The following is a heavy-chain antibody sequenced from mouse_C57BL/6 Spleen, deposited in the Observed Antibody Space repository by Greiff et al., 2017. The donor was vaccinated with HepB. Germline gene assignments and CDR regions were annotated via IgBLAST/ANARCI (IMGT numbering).Heavy chain of an antibody. CDR1: GFTFSSYA. V-gene: IGHV5-9-1*02. CDR3: TRDGGLRLWFAY. D-gene: IGHD2-4*01. CDR2: ISSGGDYI. Sequence: EVKLQESGEGLVKPGGSLKLSCAASGFTFSSYAMSWVRQTPEKRLEWVAYISSGGDYIYYADTVKGRFTISRDNARNTLYLQMSSLKSEDTAMYYCTRDGGLRLWFAYWGQGTLVTVSA. J-gene: IGHJ3*01.